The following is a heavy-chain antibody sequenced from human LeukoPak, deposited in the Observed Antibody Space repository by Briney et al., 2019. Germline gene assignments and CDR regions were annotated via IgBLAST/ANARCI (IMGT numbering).Heavy chain of an antibody. J-gene: IGHJ4*02. Sequence: ASVKVSCKASGYTFTSYDINWVRQATGQGLEWMGWMDPNSGNTGYAQKFQGRVTMTRNTSISTAYMELSSLRSEDTAVYYCARGVDTVTNFDYSGQGTLVTVSS. V-gene: IGHV1-8*01. CDR3: ARGVDTVTNFDY. D-gene: IGHD5-18*01. CDR2: MDPNSGNT. CDR1: GYTFTSYD.